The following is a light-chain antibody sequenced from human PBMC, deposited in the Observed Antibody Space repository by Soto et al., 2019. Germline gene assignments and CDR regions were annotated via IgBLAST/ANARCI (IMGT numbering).Light chain of an antibody. Sequence: EIVMTQSPAILSVSPGERATISCRANQSISSNLAWYQQKPGQAPRLLIYGAATRATGIPARFSGSGSGTDFTLTINSLQSEDFAIYYCQMYNNWVGTFGGGTKVEIK. CDR1: QSISSN. V-gene: IGKV3-15*01. CDR2: GAA. CDR3: QMYNNWVGT. J-gene: IGKJ4*02.